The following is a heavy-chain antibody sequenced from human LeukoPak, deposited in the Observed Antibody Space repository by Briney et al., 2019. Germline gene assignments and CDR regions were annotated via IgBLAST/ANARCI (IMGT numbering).Heavy chain of an antibody. V-gene: IGHV4-39*01. D-gene: IGHD3-3*01. Sequence: SETLSLTCTVSGGSISSSSYYWGWIRQPPGKGLERSGSIYYSGSTYYNPSLKSRVTISVDTSKNQFSLKLSSVTAADTAVYYCAEVRLSNWFDPWGQGTLVTVSS. CDR3: AEVRLSNWFDP. J-gene: IGHJ5*02. CDR1: GGSISSSSYY. CDR2: IYYSGST.